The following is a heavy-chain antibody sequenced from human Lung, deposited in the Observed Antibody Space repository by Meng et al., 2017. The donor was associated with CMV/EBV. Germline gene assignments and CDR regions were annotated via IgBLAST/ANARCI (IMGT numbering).Heavy chain of an antibody. CDR3: ARVEVGITSGDY. J-gene: IGHJ4*02. CDR2: INAYNGDT. V-gene: IGHV1-18*01. Sequence: QAYLEVSGGEVKKPGSEVHVSCKASGYTFSNYGITWVRQAPGQGLEWMGWINAYNGDTNYAQTLQGRVTMTTDTSTSTAYMELRSLRSDDTAVYYCARVEVGITSGDYWGQGTLVTVSS. CDR1: GYTFSNYG. D-gene: IGHD1-26*01.